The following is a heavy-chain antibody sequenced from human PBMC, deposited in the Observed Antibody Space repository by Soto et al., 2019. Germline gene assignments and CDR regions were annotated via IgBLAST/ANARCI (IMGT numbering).Heavy chain of an antibody. CDR1: GYTFTSYG. CDR3: AREPNYFDY. V-gene: IGHV1-18*01. CDR2: ISAHDGNK. Sequence: ASVKVSCKASGYTFTSYGISWVRQAPGQGLEWMGWISAHDGNKKYAQKLQGRVTMTTDTSTSTAYMELRSLRSDDTAVYYCAREPNYFDYWGQGTLVTVSS. J-gene: IGHJ4*02.